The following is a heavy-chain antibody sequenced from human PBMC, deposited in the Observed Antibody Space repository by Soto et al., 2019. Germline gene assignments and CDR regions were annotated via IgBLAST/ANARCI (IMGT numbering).Heavy chain of an antibody. D-gene: IGHD2-8*01. CDR2: ISEGGSTI. CDR1: GLIFSSFE. V-gene: IGHV3-48*03. CDR3: ARDLRMKPQWCMLL. J-gene: IGHJ4*02. Sequence: PGGSLRLSCAVSGLIFSSFEMNWVRQAPGKGLEWVSYISEGGSTIYYADSVKGRFTISRDNARNSLYLQMSSLRAEDTAVYYCARDLRMKPQWCMLLWGQGTLVTVSS.